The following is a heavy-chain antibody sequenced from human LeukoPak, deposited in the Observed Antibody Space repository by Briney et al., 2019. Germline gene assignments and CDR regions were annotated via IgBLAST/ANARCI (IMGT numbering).Heavy chain of an antibody. J-gene: IGHJ3*02. CDR1: GFTFSSYW. Sequence: GGSLRLSCAASGFTFSSYWMSWVRQAPGKGLEWVANIKQDGSEKYYVDSVKGRFTISRDNAKNSLYLQMNSLRAEDTAVYYCARPMVRGVYDAFDIWGQGTMVTVSS. CDR3: ARPMVRGVYDAFDI. D-gene: IGHD3-10*01. V-gene: IGHV3-7*01. CDR2: IKQDGSEK.